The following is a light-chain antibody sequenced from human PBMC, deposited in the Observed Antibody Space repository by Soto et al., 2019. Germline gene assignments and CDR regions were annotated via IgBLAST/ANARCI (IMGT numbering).Light chain of an antibody. J-gene: IGKJ4*01. Sequence: DIVMTQTPLSLSVTPGQSASISCKSSQTLLHSNGKSYLYWYLQKAGQPPQLLIYEVSNRFSGVXDXXSGSGSGTDFTLKISRVEAEDVGVYYCLQSPQFPLTFGGGTKVEIK. V-gene: IGKV2D-29*01. CDR2: EVS. CDR1: QTLLHSNGKSY. CDR3: LQSPQFPLT.